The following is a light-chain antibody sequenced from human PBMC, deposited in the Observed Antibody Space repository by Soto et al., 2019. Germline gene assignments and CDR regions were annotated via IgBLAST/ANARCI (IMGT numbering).Light chain of an antibody. J-gene: IGKJ2*01. V-gene: IGKV3-11*01. Sequence: EIVLTQSPATLSLSPGERVTLSCRASQSVSNYLAWYQQKPGQAPRLLVSAASNRATGIPARFSGSGSGTDFTLTISSLEPEDFATYYCQQYSAWYTFGQGTELEI. CDR2: AAS. CDR3: QQYSAWYT. CDR1: QSVSNY.